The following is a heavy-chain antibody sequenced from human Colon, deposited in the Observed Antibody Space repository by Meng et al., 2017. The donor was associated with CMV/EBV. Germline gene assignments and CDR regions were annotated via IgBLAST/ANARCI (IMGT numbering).Heavy chain of an antibody. V-gene: IGHV4-39*07. CDR3: AREGPSATPPPYWFDP. J-gene: IGHJ5*02. CDR1: GGSISSNTYY. D-gene: IGHD2-2*01. CDR2: IYSSGST. Sequence: SETLSLTCTVSGGSISSNTYYWAWIRQPPGKGLEWIGSIYSSGSTYYNPSLKSRVAISVDTSKKQFSLKLSSLTAADTAVYYCAREGPSATPPPYWFDPWGQGTLVSLL.